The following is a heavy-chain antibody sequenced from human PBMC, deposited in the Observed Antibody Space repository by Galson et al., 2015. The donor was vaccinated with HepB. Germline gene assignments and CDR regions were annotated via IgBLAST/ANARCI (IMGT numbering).Heavy chain of an antibody. CDR1: GFNFGDFA. D-gene: IGHD6-13*01. CDR2: ISSETYGGTT. J-gene: IGHJ1*01. CDR3: TRNSSWYFPN. Sequence: SLRLSCAASGFNFGDFAMTWFREAPGKGLEWVGFISSETYGGTTEYAASVRGRFSISRDDSKGIAYLQMNSLKTEDTAVYYCTRNSSWYFPNWGQGTQVTVTS. V-gene: IGHV3-49*03.